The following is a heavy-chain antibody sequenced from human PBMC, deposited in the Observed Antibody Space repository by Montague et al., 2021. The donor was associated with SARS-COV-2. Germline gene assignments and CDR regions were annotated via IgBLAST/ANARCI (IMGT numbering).Heavy chain of an antibody. CDR2: ISSSGSTL. CDR1: GFIFSSYE. D-gene: IGHD3-10*01. V-gene: IGHV3-48*03. J-gene: IGHJ4*02. Sequence: SLRLSCAASGFIFSSYEMNWVRQAPGKGLEWVSYISSSGSTLYHADSVRGRFTISRDNARDSVYLQMNSLRAEDTAVYYCAREEDSYGSGTLDYWGQGTLVTVSS. CDR3: AREEDSYGSGTLDY.